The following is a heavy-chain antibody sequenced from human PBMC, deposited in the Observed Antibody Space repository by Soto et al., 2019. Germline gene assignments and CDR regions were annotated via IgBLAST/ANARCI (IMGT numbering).Heavy chain of an antibody. J-gene: IGHJ4*02. Sequence: EVQLLESGGGLVQPGGSLRLSCAASGFTFSSYAMSWVRQAPGKGLEWVSAISGSGGSTYYADSVRGRFTISRDNSKNKLYLKMNSLRAEDTDVYYCAQVYSSGWYLNYFDYWGQGTLVTVSS. CDR3: AQVYSSGWYLNYFDY. D-gene: IGHD6-19*01. CDR2: ISGSGGST. CDR1: GFTFSSYA. V-gene: IGHV3-23*01.